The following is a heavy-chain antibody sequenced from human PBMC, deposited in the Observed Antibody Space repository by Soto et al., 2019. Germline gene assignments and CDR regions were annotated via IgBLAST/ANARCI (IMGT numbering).Heavy chain of an antibody. CDR3: ASYSSSSDGAIYYYGMDV. D-gene: IGHD6-6*01. V-gene: IGHV1-2*04. CDR2: INPNSGGT. CDR1: GYTFTGYY. Sequence: ASVKVSCKASGYTFTGYYMHWVRQAPGQGLEWMGWINPNSGGTNYAQKFQGWVTMTRDTSISTAYMELSRLRSDDTAVYYCASYSSSSDGAIYYYGMDVWGQGTTVTVSS. J-gene: IGHJ6*02.